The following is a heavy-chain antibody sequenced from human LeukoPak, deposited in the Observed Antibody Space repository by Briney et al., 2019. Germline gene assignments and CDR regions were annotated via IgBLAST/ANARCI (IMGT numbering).Heavy chain of an antibody. J-gene: IGHJ4*02. CDR1: GFVFTDYR. Sequence: GGSLRLSCVVSGFVFTDYRMNWVRQAPGKGLEWVSSISSSGNHIDYADSVKGRFTISRDKAKNSLYLQMDSLRAEDTAVYYCTRAWADYLFDHWGQGTLVTVSP. V-gene: IGHV3-21*01. CDR3: TRAWADYLFDH. D-gene: IGHD4-11*01. CDR2: ISSSGNHI.